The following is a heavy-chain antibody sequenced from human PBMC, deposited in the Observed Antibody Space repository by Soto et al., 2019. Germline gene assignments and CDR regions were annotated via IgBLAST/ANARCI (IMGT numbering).Heavy chain of an antibody. CDR2: ISYVGSNA. Sequence: SLRLSCAASGFTFSSYAMHWVRQAPGNGLEWVAIISYVGSNAYYADSVKGRFTISRDNSKSTRFLQMNSLRADDTAVFCCARRGPNYSDTSGYYAPDYWGQRTLVTVYS. J-gene: IGHJ4*02. V-gene: IGHV3-30-3*01. CDR1: GFTFSSYA. CDR3: ARRGPNYSDTSGYYAPDY. D-gene: IGHD3-22*01.